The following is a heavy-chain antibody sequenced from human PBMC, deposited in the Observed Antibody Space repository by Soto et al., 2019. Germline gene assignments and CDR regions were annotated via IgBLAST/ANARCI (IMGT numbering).Heavy chain of an antibody. D-gene: IGHD3-3*01. CDR2: INTNTGNP. CDR3: AREGITIYPDY. J-gene: IGHJ4*02. Sequence: ASVKVSCKASGYTFTSYAMNRVRQAPGQGLEWMGWINTNTGNPTYAQGFTGRFVFSLDTSVSTAYLQICSLKAEDTAVYYCAREGITIYPDYWGQGTLVTVSS. CDR1: GYTFTSYA. V-gene: IGHV7-4-1*01.